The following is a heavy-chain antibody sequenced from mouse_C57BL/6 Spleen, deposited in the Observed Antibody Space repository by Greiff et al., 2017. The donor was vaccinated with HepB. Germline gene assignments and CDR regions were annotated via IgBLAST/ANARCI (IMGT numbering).Heavy chain of an antibody. D-gene: IGHD1-1*01. V-gene: IGHV1-82*01. CDR3: AKEWPDYGSFYWYFDV. J-gene: IGHJ1*03. CDR2: IYPGDGDT. CDR1: GYAFSSSW. Sequence: VQLQQSGPELVKPGASVKISCKASGYAFSSSWMNWVKQRPGKGLEWIGRIYPGDGDTNYNGKFKGKATLTADKSSSTAYMQLSSLTSEDSAVYFCAKEWPDYGSFYWYFDVWGTGTTVTVSS.